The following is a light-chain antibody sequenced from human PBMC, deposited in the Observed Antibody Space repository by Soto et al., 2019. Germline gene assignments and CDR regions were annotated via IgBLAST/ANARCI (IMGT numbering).Light chain of an antibody. Sequence: HSALTQPASVSGSPGQSITISCTGTSSDVGSYNLVSWYQQHPGKAPKLMIYEGSKRPPGVSNRFSGSKSGNTASLTISGLQAEDEADYYCCSYAGSSTFVFGTGTKVTVL. CDR3: CSYAGSSTFV. CDR1: SSDVGSYNL. CDR2: EGS. V-gene: IGLV2-23*01. J-gene: IGLJ1*01.